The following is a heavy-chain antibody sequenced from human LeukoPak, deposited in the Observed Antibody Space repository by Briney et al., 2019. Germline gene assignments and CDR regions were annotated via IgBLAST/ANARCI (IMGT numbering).Heavy chain of an antibody. CDR3: ARTAVAGIDY. J-gene: IGHJ4*02. V-gene: IGHV4-59*01. D-gene: IGHD6-19*01. Sequence: ASETLSLTCTVSGGSISSYYWSWIRQPPGKGLEWIGYIYYSGSTNYNPSLKSRVTISVDTSKNQFSLKLSSVTAADTAVYYCARTAVAGIDYWGQGTLVTVSS. CDR2: IYYSGST. CDR1: GGSISSYY.